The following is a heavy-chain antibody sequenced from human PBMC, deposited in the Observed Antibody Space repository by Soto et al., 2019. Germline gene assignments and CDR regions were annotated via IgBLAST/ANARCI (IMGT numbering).Heavy chain of an antibody. CDR1: GGTFSSYA. CDR3: AGSGIAARRRPYYYYGMDV. Sequence: SVKVSCKASGGTFSSYAISWVRQAPGQGLEWMGGIIPIFGTANYAQKFQGRVTITADKSTSTAYMELSSLRSEDTAVYYCAGSGIAARRRPYYYYGMDVWGQGTTVTVSS. D-gene: IGHD6-6*01. J-gene: IGHJ6*02. CDR2: IIPIFGTA. V-gene: IGHV1-69*06.